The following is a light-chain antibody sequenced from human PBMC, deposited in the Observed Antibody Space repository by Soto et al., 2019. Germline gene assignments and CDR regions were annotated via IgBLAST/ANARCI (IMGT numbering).Light chain of an antibody. CDR2: EVS. CDR3: SSYTSSSTLV. J-gene: IGLJ2*01. V-gene: IGLV2-14*01. CDR1: SSDVGGYNY. Sequence: QSALTQPASVSGSPGQSITISCTGTSSDVGGYNYVSWYQQHPGKAPKLMIYEVSNRPSGVSNRFSGSKSGNTASLTISGLQGEDEADYYCSSYTSSSTLVFGRGTKLTVL.